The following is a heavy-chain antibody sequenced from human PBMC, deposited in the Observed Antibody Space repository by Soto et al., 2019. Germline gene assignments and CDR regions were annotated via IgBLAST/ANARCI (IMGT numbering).Heavy chain of an antibody. D-gene: IGHD2-8*01. CDR3: ARGREGYCTNGVCDWFDP. J-gene: IGHJ5*02. Sequence: SETLSLTCAVYCGSFSDYYWSWIRQPPGKGLEWIGEINHSGSTNYNPSLKSRVTISVDTSKNQFSLKLSSVTAADTAVYYCARGREGYCTNGVCDWFDPWGQGTLVTVSS. CDR1: CGSFSDYY. V-gene: IGHV4-34*01. CDR2: INHSGST.